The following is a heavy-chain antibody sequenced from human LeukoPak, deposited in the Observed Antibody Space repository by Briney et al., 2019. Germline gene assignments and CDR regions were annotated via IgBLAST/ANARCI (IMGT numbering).Heavy chain of an antibody. CDR3: ARYNSDWYYFDY. Sequence: ASVKVSCKASGYTFTNYYMHWVRQAPGEGLEWMGIINPRGGSTSYAQKFQGRVTMTRDKSTTTVYMELSSLRSEDTAVYYCARYNSDWYYFDYWGQGSLVTVSS. CDR2: INPRGGST. D-gene: IGHD3-9*01. V-gene: IGHV1-46*01. J-gene: IGHJ4*02. CDR1: GYTFTNYY.